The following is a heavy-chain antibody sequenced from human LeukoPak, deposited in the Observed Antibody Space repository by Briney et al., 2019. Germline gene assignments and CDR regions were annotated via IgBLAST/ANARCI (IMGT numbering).Heavy chain of an antibody. Sequence: GASVKVSCKASGYTFTAYYVYWVRQAPGQGLEWMGWINPNSGGTNYAQKFQGRVTMTRDTSISTAYMELSRLTSDDTAVYYCARVYLTAQYLLDYWGQGTLVTVSS. J-gene: IGHJ4*02. D-gene: IGHD2/OR15-2a*01. CDR1: GYTFTAYY. CDR2: INPNSGGT. CDR3: ARVYLTAQYLLDY. V-gene: IGHV1-2*02.